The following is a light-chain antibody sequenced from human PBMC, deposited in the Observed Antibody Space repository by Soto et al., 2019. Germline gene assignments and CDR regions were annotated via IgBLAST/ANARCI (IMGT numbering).Light chain of an antibody. V-gene: IGKV1-8*01. CDR1: QGISSY. Sequence: AIRMTQSPSSFSASTGDEVTITCRASQGISSYLAWYQQKPGKAPKLLIYAASTLQSGVPSRFSGSGSGTDFTLAISSLQPEDSATYYCLQDINYPWTFGQGTRLEIK. J-gene: IGKJ5*01. CDR2: AAS. CDR3: LQDINYPWT.